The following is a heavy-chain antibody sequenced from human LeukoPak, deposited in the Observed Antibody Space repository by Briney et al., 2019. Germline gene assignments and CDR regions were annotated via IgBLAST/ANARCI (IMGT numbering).Heavy chain of an antibody. CDR2: INPNSGDT. Sequence: ASVKVSCKASGYTFTGYYMHWVRQAPGQGLEWMGWINPNSGDTNYAQKFQGRVTMTRDTSISTAYMELSRLRSDDTAVYYCAKGGLQTRNWYFALWGRGTLVTVSS. V-gene: IGHV1-2*02. D-gene: IGHD5-18*01. CDR3: AKGGLQTRNWYFAL. J-gene: IGHJ2*01. CDR1: GYTFTGYY.